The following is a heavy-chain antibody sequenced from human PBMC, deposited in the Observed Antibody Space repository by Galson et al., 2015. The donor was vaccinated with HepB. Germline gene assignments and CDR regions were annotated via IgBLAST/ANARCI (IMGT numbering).Heavy chain of an antibody. J-gene: IGHJ4*02. CDR1: GFSLTTSGVA. CDR2: IYWDDDK. V-gene: IGHV2-5*02. Sequence: PALVKPTQTLTLTCTFSGFSLTTSGVAVGWIRQPPGKALEWLALIYWDDDKRYSPSPSLKSRLTITKDTSKNQVVLTMTNMDPVDTGTYFCAHRKVERNHWNYGAFDYWGQGTLLTVSS. D-gene: IGHD1-7*01. CDR3: AHRKVERNHWNYGAFDY.